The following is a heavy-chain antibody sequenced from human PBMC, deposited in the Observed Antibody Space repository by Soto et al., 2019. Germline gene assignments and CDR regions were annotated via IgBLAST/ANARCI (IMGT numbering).Heavy chain of an antibody. D-gene: IGHD6-13*01. Sequence: ASVKVSCKASGYTFTSYYMHWVRQAPGQGLEWMGIINPSGGSTSYAQKFQGRVTMTRDTSTSTVYMELSSLRSEDTAVYYCARSRGRNQYSREYYGMAVWGQGTTVTVSS. CDR1: GYTFTSYY. J-gene: IGHJ6*02. CDR2: INPSGGST. V-gene: IGHV1-46*01. CDR3: ARSRGRNQYSREYYGMAV.